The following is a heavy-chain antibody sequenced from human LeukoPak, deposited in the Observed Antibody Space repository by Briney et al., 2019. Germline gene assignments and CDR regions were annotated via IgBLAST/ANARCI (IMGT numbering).Heavy chain of an antibody. CDR3: ARTRGGGYGYYYYYKDV. Sequence: SETLSLACSVSGGSISSYYWSWIRQPPGKGLEWIGYIYYSGSTNYNPSLKSRVTISVDTSKNQFSLKLSSVTAADTAVYYCARTRGGGYGYYYYYKDVWGKGTTVTVSS. D-gene: IGHD5-12*01. J-gene: IGHJ6*03. CDR2: IYYSGST. V-gene: IGHV4-59*01. CDR1: GGSISSYY.